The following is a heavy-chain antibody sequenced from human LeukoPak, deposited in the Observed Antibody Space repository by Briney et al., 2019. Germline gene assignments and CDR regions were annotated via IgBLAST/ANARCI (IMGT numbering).Heavy chain of an antibody. CDR3: ARVTRITIFGVVLNYYYYYMDV. V-gene: IGHV1-18*01. CDR1: GYTFTSYG. J-gene: IGHJ6*03. D-gene: IGHD3-3*01. CDR2: ISAYNGNT. Sequence: ASVKVSCKASGYTFTSYGISWVRQAPGQGLEWMGWISAYNGNTNYAQKLQGRVTMTTDTSTSTAYMELRSLRSDDTAVYCCARVTRITIFGVVLNYYYYYMDVWGKGTTVTVSS.